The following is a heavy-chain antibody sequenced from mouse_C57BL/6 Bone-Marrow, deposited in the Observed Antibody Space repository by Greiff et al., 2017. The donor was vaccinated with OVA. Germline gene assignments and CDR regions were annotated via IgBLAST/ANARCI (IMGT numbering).Heavy chain of an antibody. CDR2: IYPRDGST. CDR3: ASRPQALYYAMDY. CDR1: GYTFTDHT. V-gene: IGHV1-78*01. J-gene: IGHJ4*01. D-gene: IGHD3-2*02. Sequence: QVQLQQSDAELVKPGASVKISCKVSGYTFTDHTIHWMKQRPEQGLEWIGYIYPRDGSTKYNEKFKGKATLTADKSSSTAYMQLNSLTSEDSAVYFGASRPQALYYAMDYWGQGTSVTVSS.